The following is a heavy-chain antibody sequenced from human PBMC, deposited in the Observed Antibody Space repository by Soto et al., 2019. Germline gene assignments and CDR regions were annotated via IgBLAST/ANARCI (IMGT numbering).Heavy chain of an antibody. CDR3: ARVVVAATNYYYYGMDV. V-gene: IGHV1-8*01. J-gene: IGHJ6*02. Sequence: ASVKVSCKASGYTFTSYDINWVRQATGQGLEWMGWMNPNSGNTGYAQKFQGRVTMTRNTSISTAYMELSRLRSEDTAVYYCARVVVAATNYYYYGMDVWGQGTTVTVAS. CDR1: GYTFTSYD. D-gene: IGHD2-15*01. CDR2: MNPNSGNT.